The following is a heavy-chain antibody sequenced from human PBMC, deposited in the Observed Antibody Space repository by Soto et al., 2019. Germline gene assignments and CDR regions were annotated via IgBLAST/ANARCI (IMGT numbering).Heavy chain of an antibody. D-gene: IGHD1-1*01. V-gene: IGHV3-11*06. CDR1: GLSLSDFY. CDR2: INGGSSVI. CDR3: PRDQRPVDV. J-gene: IGHJ6*02. Sequence: GGSLRLSCAASGLSLSDFYMTWIRQAPGKGLEWISYINGGSSVIKYADSVQGRFIISRDNARNSLYLQMNSLGAEDTAIYYCPRDQRPVDVWGQGTTVTVYS.